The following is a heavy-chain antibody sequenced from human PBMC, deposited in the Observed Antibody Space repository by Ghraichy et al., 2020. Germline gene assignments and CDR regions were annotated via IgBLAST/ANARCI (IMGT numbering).Heavy chain of an antibody. CDR2: IYTSGST. CDR1: GGSISSYY. CDR3: ARQGTNYDLLTGYYRANWFDP. J-gene: IGHJ5*02. V-gene: IGHV4-4*09. D-gene: IGHD3-9*01. Sequence: SQTLSLTCTVSGGSISSYYWSWIRQPPGKGLEWIGYIYTSGSTNYNPSLKSRVTISVDTSKNQFSLKLSSVTAADTAVYYCARQGTNYDLLTGYYRANWFDPWGHGTLVTVSS.